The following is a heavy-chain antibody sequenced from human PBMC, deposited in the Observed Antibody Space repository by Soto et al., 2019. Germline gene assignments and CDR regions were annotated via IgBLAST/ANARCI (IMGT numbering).Heavy chain of an antibody. CDR1: GGSISSGGYY. V-gene: IGHV4-39*01. Sequence: PSETLSLTCTVSGGSISSGGYYWTWIRQHPGKGLEWIGNIFYSGNTYYNPSLKSRVTISVDTSKNQFSLKLSSLTAADTAVYYCAIVLVSYRVRGLHVWGQVATVTISS. CDR3: AIVLVSYRVRGLHV. J-gene: IGHJ6*02. D-gene: IGHD3-16*02. CDR2: IFYSGNT.